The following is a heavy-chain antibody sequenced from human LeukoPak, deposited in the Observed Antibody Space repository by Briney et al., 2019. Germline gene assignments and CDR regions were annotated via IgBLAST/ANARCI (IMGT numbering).Heavy chain of an antibody. J-gene: IGHJ5*02. CDR1: GGSISSSSYY. CDR2: IYYSGST. D-gene: IGHD3-10*01. Sequence: SETLSLTCTVSGGSISSSSYYWGWIRQPPGTGLEWIGSIYYSGSTYYNPSLKSRVTISVDTSKNQFSLKLSSVTAADTAVYYCARPGGSGSYYNWFDPWGQGTLVTVSS. CDR3: ARPGGSGSYYNWFDP. V-gene: IGHV4-39*01.